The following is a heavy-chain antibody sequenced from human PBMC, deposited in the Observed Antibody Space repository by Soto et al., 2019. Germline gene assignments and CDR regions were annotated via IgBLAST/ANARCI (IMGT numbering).Heavy chain of an antibody. Sequence: SETLSLTCTVSGGSISSGGYYWSWIRQHPGKGLEWIGYIYYSGSTYCNPSLKSRVTISVDTSKNQFSLKLSSVTAADTAVYYCAQSHYGDYIIDYWGQGTLVTVSS. CDR1: GGSISSGGYY. J-gene: IGHJ4*02. V-gene: IGHV4-31*03. D-gene: IGHD4-17*01. CDR2: IYYSGST. CDR3: AQSHYGDYIIDY.